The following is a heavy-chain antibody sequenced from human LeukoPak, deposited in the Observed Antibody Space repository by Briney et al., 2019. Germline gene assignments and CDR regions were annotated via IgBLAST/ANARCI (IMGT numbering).Heavy chain of an antibody. D-gene: IGHD2-2*01. V-gene: IGHV3-23*01. Sequence: PGGSLRLSCAASGFTFSSYAMSWVRQAPGKGLEWASAISGSGGSTYYADSVKGRFTISRDNSKNTLYLQMNSLRAEDTAVYYCAKDPHRRRISIASSSYFDYWGQGTLVTVSS. J-gene: IGHJ4*02. CDR1: GFTFSSYA. CDR3: AKDPHRRRISIASSSYFDY. CDR2: ISGSGGST.